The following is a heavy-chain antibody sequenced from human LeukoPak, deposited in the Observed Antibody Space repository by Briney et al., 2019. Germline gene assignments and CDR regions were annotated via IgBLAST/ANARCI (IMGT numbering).Heavy chain of an antibody. CDR3: ARVYSGYDPNWFDP. CDR1: GGSISSSSYY. D-gene: IGHD5-12*01. Sequence: SETLSLTCTVSGGSISSSSYYWGWIRQPPGRGLEWIGSIYYSGSTYYNPSLKSRVTISVDTSKNQFSLKLSSVTAADTAVYYCARVYSGYDPNWFDPWGQGTLVTVSS. V-gene: IGHV4-39*07. J-gene: IGHJ5*02. CDR2: IYYSGST.